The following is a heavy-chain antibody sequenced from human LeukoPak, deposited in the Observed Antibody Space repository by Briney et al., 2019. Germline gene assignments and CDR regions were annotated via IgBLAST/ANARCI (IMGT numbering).Heavy chain of an antibody. Sequence: GGSLRLSCEASGFTFSSYGMHWVRQAPGKGLEWVAIIWYDGSNKYYADSVKGRFTISRDNSKNTLFLQMNSLRAEDTAVYYCARSGKWVVTAQNWFDPWGQGTLVTVSS. J-gene: IGHJ5*02. CDR1: GFTFSSYG. V-gene: IGHV3-33*01. CDR2: IWYDGSNK. D-gene: IGHD2-21*02. CDR3: ARSGKWVVTAQNWFDP.